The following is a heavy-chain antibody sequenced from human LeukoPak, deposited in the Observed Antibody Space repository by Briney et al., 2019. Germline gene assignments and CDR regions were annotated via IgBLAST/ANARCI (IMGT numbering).Heavy chain of an antibody. Sequence: ASVNVSCKVSGYTLTELSMHWVRQAPGKGLEWMGGFDPEDGETIYAQKFQGRVTMTEDTSTDTAYMELSSLRSEDTAVYYCATALPALGYYMDVWGKGPTVTVSS. CDR2: FDPEDGET. CDR3: ATALPALGYYMDV. D-gene: IGHD3-10*01. V-gene: IGHV1-24*01. J-gene: IGHJ6*03. CDR1: GYTLTELS.